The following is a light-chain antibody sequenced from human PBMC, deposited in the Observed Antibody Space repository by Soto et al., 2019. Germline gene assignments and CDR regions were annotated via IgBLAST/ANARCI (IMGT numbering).Light chain of an antibody. CDR1: ESIRTW. Sequence: DIQMTQSPSTLSASIGDRVTITCRASESIRTWLAWYQHKPGKAPKFLIYDASSLESGVPSRFSGSGSGTEFTLTISNLQPDDFATDFCQQYNNYPRTFGQGTKVEIK. CDR3: QQYNNYPRT. CDR2: DAS. J-gene: IGKJ1*01. V-gene: IGKV1-5*01.